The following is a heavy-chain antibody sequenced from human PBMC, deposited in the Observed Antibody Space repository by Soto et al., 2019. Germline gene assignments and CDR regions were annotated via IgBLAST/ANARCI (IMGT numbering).Heavy chain of an antibody. CDR2: IIPNLGIA. D-gene: IGHD6-19*01. CDR1: GGTFSSYT. CDR3: ARVYSSGYDY. J-gene: IGHJ4*02. Sequence: QVQLVQSGAEVKKPGSSVKVSCKASGGTFSSYTISWVRQAPGQGLEWMGRIIPNLGIANYAQKFQGRVTITADKSTSTAYMELSSLRSEDTAVYYCARVYSSGYDYWGQGTLVTVSS. V-gene: IGHV1-69*02.